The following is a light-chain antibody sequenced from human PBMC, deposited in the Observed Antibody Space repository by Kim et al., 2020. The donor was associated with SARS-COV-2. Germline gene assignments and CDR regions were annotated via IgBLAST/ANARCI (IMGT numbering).Light chain of an antibody. CDR1: SLRSYY. CDR2: GKN. Sequence: SSELTQDPAVSVALGQTVRITCQGDSLRSYYASWYQQKPGQAPVLVIYGKNNRPSGIPDRFSGSSSGNTASLTITGAQADDEADYYCNSRDSSGNHPAVFGGGTQLTVL. J-gene: IGLJ7*01. CDR3: NSRDSSGNHPAV. V-gene: IGLV3-19*01.